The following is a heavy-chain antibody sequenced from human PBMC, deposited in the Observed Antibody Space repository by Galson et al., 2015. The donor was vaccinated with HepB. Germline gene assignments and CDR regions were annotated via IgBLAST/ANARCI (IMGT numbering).Heavy chain of an antibody. CDR2: ISANSGNT. V-gene: IGHV1-18*01. CDR1: GYTFTING. J-gene: IGHJ3*02. Sequence: SVKVSCKASGYTFTINGISWLRQAPGQGLEWMGWISANSGNTNYAENFQGRATLTRDTSTSTAYLDLRSLRSDDTATYYCASLDSSSPFDAFNIWGQGTMVTVSS. D-gene: IGHD6-13*01. CDR3: ASLDSSSPFDAFNI.